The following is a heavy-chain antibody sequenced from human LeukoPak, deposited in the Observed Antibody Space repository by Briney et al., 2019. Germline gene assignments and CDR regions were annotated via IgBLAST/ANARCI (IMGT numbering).Heavy chain of an antibody. J-gene: IGHJ4*02. Sequence: GGSLRLSCAASGFTFSSYAMSWVRQAPGKGLEWVSAISGSGGSTYYADSVKGRFTISRDNSKNTLCLQMNSLRAEDTAVYYCAKGHWYGIAAAAYFDYWGQGTLVTVSS. V-gene: IGHV3-23*01. CDR3: AKGHWYGIAAAAYFDY. CDR2: ISGSGGST. CDR1: GFTFSSYA. D-gene: IGHD6-13*01.